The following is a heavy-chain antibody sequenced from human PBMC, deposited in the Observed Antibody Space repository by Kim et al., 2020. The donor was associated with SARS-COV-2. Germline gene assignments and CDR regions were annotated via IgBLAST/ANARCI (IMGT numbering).Heavy chain of an antibody. Sequence: GGSLRLSCAASGFTVSSNYMSWVRQAPGKGLEWVSVIYSGGSTYYADSVKGRFTISRDNSKNTLYLQMNSLRAEDTAVYYCARTKVEVTTSTFDYWGQGTLVTVSS. J-gene: IGHJ4*02. D-gene: IGHD4-17*01. CDR1: GFTVSSNY. V-gene: IGHV3-53*01. CDR2: IYSGGST. CDR3: ARTKVEVTTSTFDY.